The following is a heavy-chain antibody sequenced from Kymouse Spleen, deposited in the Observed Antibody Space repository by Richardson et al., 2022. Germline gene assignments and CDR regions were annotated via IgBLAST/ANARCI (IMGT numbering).Heavy chain of an antibody. J-gene: IGHJ2*01. CDR1: GFTFDDYA. CDR2: ISWNSGSI. CDR3: AKGYDILTTDWYFDL. Sequence: EVQLVESGGGLVQPGRSLRLSCAASGFTFDDYAMHWVRQAPGKGLEWVSGISWNSGSIGYADSVKGRFTISRDNAKNSLYLQMNSLRAEDTALYYCAKGYDILTTDWYFDLWGRGTLVTVSS. D-gene: IGHD3-9*01. V-gene: IGHV3-9*01.